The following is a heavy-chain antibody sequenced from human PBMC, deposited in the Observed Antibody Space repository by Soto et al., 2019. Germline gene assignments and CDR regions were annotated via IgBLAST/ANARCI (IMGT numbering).Heavy chain of an antibody. CDR3: ASLKWDLNDI. D-gene: IGHD1-26*01. Sequence: QVQLQQWGAGLLKPSETLSLTCAVYGGSFSGYYWSWIRQRPGKGLEWIGEINHSGSTNYNPSLKSRVTQSVDTCKTQVYLKLSSVTAADTAVYYCASLKWDLNDIGGQGTLVTVSS. J-gene: IGHJ4*02. CDR2: INHSGST. V-gene: IGHV4-34*01. CDR1: GGSFSGYY.